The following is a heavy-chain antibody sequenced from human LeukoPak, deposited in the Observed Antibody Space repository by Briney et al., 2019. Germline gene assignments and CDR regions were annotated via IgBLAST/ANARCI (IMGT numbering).Heavy chain of an antibody. D-gene: IGHD6-6*01. V-gene: IGHV1-69*06. CDR3: ARASAYYYYMDV. CDR2: IIPIFGTA. Sequence: RASVKVSCKASGYTFTSYAMNWVRQAPGQGLEWMGGIIPIFGTANYAQKFQGRVAITADKSTSTAYMELSSLRSEDTAVYYCARASAYYYYMDVWGKGTTVTVSS. J-gene: IGHJ6*03. CDR1: GYTFTSYA.